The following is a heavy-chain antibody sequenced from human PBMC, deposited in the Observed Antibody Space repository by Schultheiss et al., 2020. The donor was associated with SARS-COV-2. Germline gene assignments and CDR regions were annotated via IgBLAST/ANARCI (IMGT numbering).Heavy chain of an antibody. CDR2: ISAYNGNT. D-gene: IGHD4-11*01. CDR1: GYTFTSYG. J-gene: IGHJ6*02. V-gene: IGHV1-18*04. Sequence: ASVKVSCKASGYTFTSYGISWVRQAPGQGLEWMGWISAYNGNTNYAQKLQGRVTMTTDTSTSTAYMELSSLRSEDTAVYYCARGASNYPSFSYYYGMDVWGQGTTVTVSS. CDR3: ARGASNYPSFSYYYGMDV.